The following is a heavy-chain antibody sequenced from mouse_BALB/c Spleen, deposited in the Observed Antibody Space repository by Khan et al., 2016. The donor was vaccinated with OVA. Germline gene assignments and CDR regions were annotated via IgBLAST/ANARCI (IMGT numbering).Heavy chain of an antibody. CDR3: VRDYRYDDYFDY. D-gene: IGHD2-14*01. J-gene: IGHJ2*01. CDR1: GFSLTSYD. CDR2: IWTGGGT. V-gene: IGHV2-9-2*01. Sequence: QVQLKESGPGLVAPSQSLSITCTVSGFSLTSYDIIWIRQPPGKGLEWLGVIWTGGGTNYNSAFMSRLSISKDNSKSQVFLKMNSLQTDDTAIYYCVRDYRYDDYFDYWGQGTTLTVSS.